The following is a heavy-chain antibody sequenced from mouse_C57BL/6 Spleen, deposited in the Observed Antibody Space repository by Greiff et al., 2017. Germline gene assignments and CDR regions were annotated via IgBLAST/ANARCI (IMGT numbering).Heavy chain of an antibody. V-gene: IGHV1-26*01. CDR3: ARSEVVGAMDY. J-gene: IGHJ4*01. D-gene: IGHD1-1*01. CDR2: INPNNGGT. Sequence: LVESGASVKISCKASGYTFTDYYMNWVKQSHGKSLEWIGDINPNNGGTSYNQKFKGKATLTVDKSSSTAYMELRSLTSEDSAVYYCARSEVVGAMDYWGQGTSVTVSS. CDR1: GYTFTDYY.